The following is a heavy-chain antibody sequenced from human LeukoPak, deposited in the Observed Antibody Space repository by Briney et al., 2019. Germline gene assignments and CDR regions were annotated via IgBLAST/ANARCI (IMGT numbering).Heavy chain of an antibody. Sequence: SETPSLTCAVYGGSFSGYYWSWIRQPPGKGLEWIGEINHSGSTNYNPSLKSRVTISVDTSKNQFSLKLSSVTAADTAVYYCARLTWTFDYWGQGTLVTVSS. CDR2: INHSGST. CDR3: ARLTWTFDY. D-gene: IGHD3/OR15-3a*01. V-gene: IGHV4-34*01. J-gene: IGHJ4*02. CDR1: GGSFSGYY.